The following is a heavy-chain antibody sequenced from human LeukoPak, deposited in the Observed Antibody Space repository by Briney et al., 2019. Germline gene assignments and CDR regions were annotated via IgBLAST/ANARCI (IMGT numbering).Heavy chain of an antibody. CDR2: ISGDGGST. Sequence: SGGSLRLSCAASGFTFSRYWMAWVRQAPGKGLEWVSLISGDGGSTYYADSVKGRFTISRDNSKNTLYLQMNSLRAEDTAVYYCAKDMSSSWTFDYWGQGTLVTVSS. CDR3: AKDMSSSWTFDY. D-gene: IGHD6-13*01. CDR1: GFTFSRYW. J-gene: IGHJ4*02. V-gene: IGHV3-23*01.